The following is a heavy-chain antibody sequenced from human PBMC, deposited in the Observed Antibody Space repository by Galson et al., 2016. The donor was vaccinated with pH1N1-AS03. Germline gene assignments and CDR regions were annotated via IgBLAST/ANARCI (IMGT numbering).Heavy chain of an antibody. CDR2: INPNNGVT. CDR3: ARDPRGPCSSATCATTYYFGMDV. CDR1: GYIFTGFY. V-gene: IGHV1-2*04. D-gene: IGHD1-26*01. Sequence: SVKVSCKASGYIFTGFYVHWVRQAPGQGLEWMGWINPNNGVTNYAQKFQAWVTMTGDTSIITAYMELYGLKSDDTAVYYCARDPRGPCSSATCATTYYFGMDVWGQGTTVIVSS. J-gene: IGHJ6*02.